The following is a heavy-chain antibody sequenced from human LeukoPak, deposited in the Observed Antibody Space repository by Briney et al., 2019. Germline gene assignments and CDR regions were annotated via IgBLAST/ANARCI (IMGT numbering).Heavy chain of an antibody. D-gene: IGHD5-18*01. CDR1: GGSISSYY. CDR2: IYYSGST. J-gene: IGHJ5*02. Sequence: PSETLSLTCTVSGGSISSYYWSWIRQPPGKGLEWIGYIYYSGSTNYNPSLKSRVTISVDTSKNQFSLKLSSVTAADTAVYYCAYSYVLGWFDPCGQGTLVTVSS. CDR3: AYSYVLGWFDP. V-gene: IGHV4-59*08.